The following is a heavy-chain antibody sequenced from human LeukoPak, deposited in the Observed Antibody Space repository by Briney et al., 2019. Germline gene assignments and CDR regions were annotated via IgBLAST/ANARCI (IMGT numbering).Heavy chain of an antibody. CDR1: GFTFSSYE. J-gene: IGHJ6*04. CDR3: AELGITMIGGV. V-gene: IGHV3-48*03. D-gene: IGHD3-10*02. CDR2: ISSSGSTI. Sequence: PGGSLRLSCAASGFTFSSYEMNWVRQAPGKGLEWVSYISSSGSTIYYADSVKGRFAISRDNAKNSLYLQMNSLRAEDTAVYYCAELGITMIGGVWGKGATVTISS.